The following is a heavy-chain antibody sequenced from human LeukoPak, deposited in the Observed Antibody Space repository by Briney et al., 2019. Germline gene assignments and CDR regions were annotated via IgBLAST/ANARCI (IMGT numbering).Heavy chain of an antibody. J-gene: IGHJ3*02. CDR2: ISAYNGNT. V-gene: IGHV1-18*04. CDR1: GYTFTGYY. Sequence: ASVKVSCKASGYTFTGYYMHWVRQAPGQGLEWMGWISAYNGNTNYAQKLQGRVTMTTDTSTSTAYMELRSLRSDDTAVYYCARESGSYSDAFDIWGQGTMVTVSS. D-gene: IGHD1-26*01. CDR3: ARESGSYSDAFDI.